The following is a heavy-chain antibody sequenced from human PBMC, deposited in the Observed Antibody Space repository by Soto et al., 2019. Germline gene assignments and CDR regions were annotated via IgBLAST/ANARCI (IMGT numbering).Heavy chain of an antibody. CDR3: ARDWLVLSGSGSYSPFDY. CDR1: GFTFSSYG. J-gene: IGHJ4*02. D-gene: IGHD3-10*01. V-gene: IGHV3-33*01. CDR2: IWYDGSNK. Sequence: PGGSLRLSCAASGFTFSSYGMHWVRQAPGKGLEWVAVIWYDGSNKYYADSVKGRFTISRDNSKNTLYLQMNSLRAEDTAVYYCARDWLVLSGSGSYSPFDYWGQGTLVTVS.